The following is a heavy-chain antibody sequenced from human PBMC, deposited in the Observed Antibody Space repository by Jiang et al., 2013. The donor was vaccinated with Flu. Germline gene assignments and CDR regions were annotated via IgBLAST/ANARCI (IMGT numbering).Heavy chain of an antibody. CDR1: GYTFTGYY. Sequence: SGAEVKKPGASVKVSCKASGYTFTGYYMHWVRQAPGQGFEWMGWINPNSGDTKYAYKFQGRVTMTRDMSITTAYLELSRLRSDDTAVYYCARGIVGADHWGQGTQVTVSS. V-gene: IGHV1-2*07. D-gene: IGHD1-26*01. CDR3: ARGIVGADH. CDR2: INPNSGDT. J-gene: IGHJ5*02.